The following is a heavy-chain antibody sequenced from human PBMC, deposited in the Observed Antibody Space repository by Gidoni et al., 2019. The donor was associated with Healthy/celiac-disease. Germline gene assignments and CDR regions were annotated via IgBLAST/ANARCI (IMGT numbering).Heavy chain of an antibody. V-gene: IGHV4-34*01. CDR2: INHSGST. CDR1: GGSFSGYY. D-gene: IGHD6-13*01. Sequence: QVQLQQWGAGLLKPSETLSLTCAVYGGSFSGYYWRWIRQPPGKGLEWIGEINHSGSTNYNPSLKSRVTISVDTSKNQFSLKLSSVTAADTAVYYCARAPNAGYSSSWYPVQRRNWFDPWGQGTLVTVSS. J-gene: IGHJ5*02. CDR3: ARAPNAGYSSSWYPVQRRNWFDP.